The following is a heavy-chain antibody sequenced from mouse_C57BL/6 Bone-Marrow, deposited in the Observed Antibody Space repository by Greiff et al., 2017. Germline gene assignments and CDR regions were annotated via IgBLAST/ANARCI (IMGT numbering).Heavy chain of an antibody. CDR2: IYPGDGDT. CDR3: AREGFITTAGYFDV. J-gene: IGHJ1*03. V-gene: IGHV1-80*01. Sequence: VQLQESGAELVKPGASVKISCKASGYAFSSYWMNWVKQRPGKGLEWIGQIYPGDGDTNYNGKFKGKATLTADKSSSTAYMQLSSLTCEDSAVYFCAREGFITTAGYFDVWGTGTTVTVSS. D-gene: IGHD1-1*01. CDR1: GYAFSSYW.